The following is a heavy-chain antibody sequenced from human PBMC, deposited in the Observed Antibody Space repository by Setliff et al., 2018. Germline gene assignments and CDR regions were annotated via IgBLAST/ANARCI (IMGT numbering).Heavy chain of an antibody. Sequence: GSLRLSCAASGFTFNNYAMHWVRQAPGKGLEWVAVISFDGSDKYYADSVKGRFTISRDNSKNTLHLQMNSLRAEDTAVYYCARDYYTPGNYIWGSYRPLLGYFDYWGQGTLVTVSS. V-gene: IGHV3-30-3*01. CDR3: ARDYYTPGNYIWGSYRPLLGYFDY. CDR1: GFTFNNYA. D-gene: IGHD3-16*02. J-gene: IGHJ4*02. CDR2: ISFDGSDK.